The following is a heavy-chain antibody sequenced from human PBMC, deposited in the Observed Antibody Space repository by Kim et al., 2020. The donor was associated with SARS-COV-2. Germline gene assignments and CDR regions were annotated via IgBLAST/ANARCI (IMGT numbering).Heavy chain of an antibody. CDR1: GFTLISYG. CDR2: ITGSGGLT. J-gene: IGHJ4*02. CDR3: AKSHPDYSDSSGFYDY. D-gene: IGHD3-22*01. Sequence: GGSLRLSCVASGFTLISYGMSWVRQAPGKGLTWVSTITGSGGLTFYADSVKGRFTISRDISKNTLFLQMDSLRPEDTALYYCAKSHPDYSDSSGFYDYWGQGALVTVSS. V-gene: IGHV3-23*01.